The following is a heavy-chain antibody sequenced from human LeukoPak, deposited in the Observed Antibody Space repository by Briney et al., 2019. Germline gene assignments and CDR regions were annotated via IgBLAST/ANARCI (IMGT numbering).Heavy chain of an antibody. CDR1: GYTFTGYY. CDR3: ARVPILLWFGEGDAFDI. J-gene: IGHJ3*02. D-gene: IGHD3-10*01. Sequence: ASVKVSCKASGYTFTGYYKHWVRQAPGQGLEWMGWINPNSGGTNYAQKFQGRVTMTRDTSISTAYMELSRLRSDDTAVYYCARVPILLWFGEGDAFDIWGQGTMVTVSS. CDR2: INPNSGGT. V-gene: IGHV1-2*02.